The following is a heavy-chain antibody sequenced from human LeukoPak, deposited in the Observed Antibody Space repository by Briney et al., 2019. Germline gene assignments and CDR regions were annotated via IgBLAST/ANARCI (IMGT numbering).Heavy chain of an antibody. CDR1: GLTVSSNY. CDR3: VRGSLASGVVVYYYYYLDV. V-gene: IGHV3-53*01. Sequence: GGSLRLSCAASGLTVSSNYMSWVRQAPGKGLEWVSVIYSGGSTYYADSVKGRFTISRDNAKNSLYLQMNSLRAEDTAVYYCVRGSLASGVVVYYYYYLDVWGKGTTVTVSS. D-gene: IGHD3-3*01. CDR2: IYSGGST. J-gene: IGHJ6*03.